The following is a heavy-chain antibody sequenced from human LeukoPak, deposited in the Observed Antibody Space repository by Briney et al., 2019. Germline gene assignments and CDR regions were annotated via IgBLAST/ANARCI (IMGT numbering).Heavy chain of an antibody. CDR2: IWYDGSNK. D-gene: IGHD2-15*01. V-gene: IGHV3-33*01. CDR1: GFTFSGYG. Sequence: GGSLRLSCAASGFTFSGYGMHWVRQAPGKGLEWVAGIWYDGSNKCYADSVKGRFTISRDNSKNTLYLQMNSLRAEDTAVYYCARDMCSGGSCYVYYYGMDVWGKGTKVTVSS. J-gene: IGHJ6*04. CDR3: ARDMCSGGSCYVYYYGMDV.